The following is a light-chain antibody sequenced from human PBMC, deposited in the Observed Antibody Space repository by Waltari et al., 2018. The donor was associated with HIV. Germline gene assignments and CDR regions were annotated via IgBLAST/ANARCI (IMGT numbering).Light chain of an antibody. Sequence: HSSWTQPALVSGPLGRTFTAPPIGPNIQLEPDTFVFWYQRLPGQAPKLLIYEVAKRPSGISSRFSGSKFGDTASLTISGLQPEDEALYFCCSSIGTDNPVLLFGNGT. CDR2: EVA. V-gene: IGLV2-23*02. CDR3: CSSIGTDNPVLL. CDR1: NIQLEPDTF. J-gene: IGLJ1*01.